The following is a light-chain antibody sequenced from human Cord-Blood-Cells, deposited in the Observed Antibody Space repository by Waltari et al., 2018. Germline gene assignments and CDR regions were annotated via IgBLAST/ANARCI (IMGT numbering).Light chain of an antibody. CDR2: AAS. CDR1: QGISSY. V-gene: IGKV1-8*01. Sequence: AIRMTKSPSSLSASTGDRVTITCRASQGISSYLAWYQQKPGKAPKILIYAASTLQSWVPSRFSGSGSGTDFTLTISCLQSEDFATDYCQQYYSYPHTFGGGTKVEIK. J-gene: IGKJ4*01. CDR3: QQYYSYPHT.